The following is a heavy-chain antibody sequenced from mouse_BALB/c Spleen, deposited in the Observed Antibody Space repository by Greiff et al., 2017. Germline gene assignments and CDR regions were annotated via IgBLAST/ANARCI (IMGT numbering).Heavy chain of an antibody. V-gene: IGHV14-3*02. CDR1: GFNIKDTY. D-gene: IGHD2-14*01. Sequence: EVKLQESGAELVKPGASVKLSCTASGFNIKDTYMHWVKQRPEQGLEWIGRIDPANGNTKYDPKFQGKATITADTSSNTAYLQLSSLTSEDTAVYYCARGDYRYDEAWFAYWGQGTLVTVSA. J-gene: IGHJ3*01. CDR2: IDPANGNT. CDR3: ARGDYRYDEAWFAY.